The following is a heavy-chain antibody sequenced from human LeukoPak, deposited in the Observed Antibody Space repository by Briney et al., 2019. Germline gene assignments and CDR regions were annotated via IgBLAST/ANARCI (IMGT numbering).Heavy chain of an antibody. Sequence: GGSLRLSCAASGFTFSSYSMNWVRQAPGKGLEWVSSISSSSSYIYYADSVKGRFTISRDNAKNSLYLQMNSLRAEDTAVYYCARGYSSSWHHYYYYMDVWGKGTTVTVSS. V-gene: IGHV3-21*01. D-gene: IGHD6-13*01. CDR3: ARGYSSSWHHYYYYMDV. CDR1: GFTFSSYS. J-gene: IGHJ6*03. CDR2: ISSSSSYI.